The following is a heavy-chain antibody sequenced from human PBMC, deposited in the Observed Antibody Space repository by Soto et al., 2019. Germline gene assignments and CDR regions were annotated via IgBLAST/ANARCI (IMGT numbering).Heavy chain of an antibody. V-gene: IGHV3-23*01. CDR1: GFTFSSYA. J-gene: IGHJ4*02. Sequence: GGSLRLSCAASGFTFSSYAMSWVRQAPGKGLEWVSAISGSGGSTYYADSVKGRFTISRDNSKNTLYLQMNSLRAEDTAVYYCAKVRGDLYDSSGYYSDWGQGTLVTVPQ. D-gene: IGHD3-22*01. CDR2: ISGSGGST. CDR3: AKVRGDLYDSSGYYSD.